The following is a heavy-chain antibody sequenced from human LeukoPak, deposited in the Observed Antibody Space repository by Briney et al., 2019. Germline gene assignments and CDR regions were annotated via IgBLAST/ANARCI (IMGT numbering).Heavy chain of an antibody. CDR3: ARPYTIFGVVSLFDY. CDR2: IKQDGSEK. Sequence: GGSLRLSCAASGFTFSSYWMSWVRQAPGKGLEWVANIKQDGSEKYYVDSAKGRFTISRDNAKNSLYLQMNSLRAEDTAVYYCARPYTIFGVVSLFDYWGQGTLVTVSS. CDR1: GFTFSSYW. D-gene: IGHD3-3*01. V-gene: IGHV3-7*01. J-gene: IGHJ4*02.